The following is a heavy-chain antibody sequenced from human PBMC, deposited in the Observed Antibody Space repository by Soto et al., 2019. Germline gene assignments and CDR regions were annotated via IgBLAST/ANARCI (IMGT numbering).Heavy chain of an antibody. Sequence: SETLSLTCTVSGGSISSYYWSWIRQPPGKGLEWIGYIYYSGSTNYNPSLKSRVNISVDTSKNQFSLKLSSVTAADTAVYYCARVYGGYLDYWGQGTLVTVSS. CDR2: IYYSGST. D-gene: IGHD2-15*01. CDR1: GGSISSYY. CDR3: ARVYGGYLDY. J-gene: IGHJ4*02. V-gene: IGHV4-59*01.